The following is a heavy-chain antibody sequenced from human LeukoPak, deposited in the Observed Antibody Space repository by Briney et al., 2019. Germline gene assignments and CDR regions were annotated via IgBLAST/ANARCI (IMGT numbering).Heavy chain of an antibody. CDR3: ARISVVTTFRSPKYCFDY. CDR2: ISSSSSYI. J-gene: IGHJ4*02. Sequence: GGSLRLSCAASGFNFSSYSMSWVRQAPGKGLEWVSSISSSSSYIYYSDSVKGRFTISRDNAKNSLYLQMNSLRAEDTAVYYCARISVVTTFRSPKYCFDYWGQGTLVTVSS. V-gene: IGHV3-21*01. D-gene: IGHD2/OR15-2a*01. CDR1: GFNFSSYS.